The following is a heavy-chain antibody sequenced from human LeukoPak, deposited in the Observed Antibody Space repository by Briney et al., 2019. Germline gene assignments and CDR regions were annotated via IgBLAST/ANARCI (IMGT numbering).Heavy chain of an antibody. CDR3: ARSGYCSSTSCYGPLVIGATLDY. CDR2: IIPIFGTA. CDR1: GGTFSSYA. J-gene: IGHJ4*02. Sequence: GASVKVSCKASGGTFSSYAISWVRQAPGQGLEWMGGIIPIFGTANYAQKFQGRVTITADESTSTAYMELSSLRSEDTAVYYCARSGYCSSTSCYGPLVIGATLDYWGQGTLVTVSS. D-gene: IGHD2-2*01. V-gene: IGHV1-69*13.